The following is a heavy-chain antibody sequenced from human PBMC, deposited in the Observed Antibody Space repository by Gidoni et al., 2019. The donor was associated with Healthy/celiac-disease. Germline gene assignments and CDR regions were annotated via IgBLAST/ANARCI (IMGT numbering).Heavy chain of an antibody. J-gene: IGHJ4*02. CDR3: ARSRKHYYDSSGYIDY. CDR1: GFTVRSNY. D-gene: IGHD3-22*01. CDR2: IHSGGST. V-gene: IGHV3-53*01. Sequence: EVQLVEAGGGMIQPAGSVSLSSVASGFTVRSNYMRWVRQAQGKGLERVSVIHSGGSTYYADPVKGRFTISRDNSKNTLYLQMNSLRAEDTAVYYCARSRKHYYDSSGYIDYWGQGTLVTVSS.